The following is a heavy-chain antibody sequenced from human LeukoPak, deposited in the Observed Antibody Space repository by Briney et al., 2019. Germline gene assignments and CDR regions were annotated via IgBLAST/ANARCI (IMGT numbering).Heavy chain of an antibody. CDR1: GGTFSSYA. CDR3: AREDANPEAFDI. CDR2: IIPIFGTA. V-gene: IGHV1-69*05. J-gene: IGHJ3*02. Sequence: SVKVSCKASGGTFSSYAISWVRQDPGQGLEWMGGIIPIFGTANYAQKFQGRVTITTDESTSTAYMELSSLRSEDTAVYYCAREDANPEAFDIWGQGTMVTVSS.